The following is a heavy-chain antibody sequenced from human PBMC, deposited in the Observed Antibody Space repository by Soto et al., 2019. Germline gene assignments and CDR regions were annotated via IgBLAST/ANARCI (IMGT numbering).Heavy chain of an antibody. CDR2: ISSSSRYI. D-gene: IGHD2-21*02. CDR3: ATKARVTNYLYYGMDV. V-gene: IGHV3-21*01. J-gene: IGHJ6*02. Sequence: PGGSLRLSCAASEFSFTNYSMNWVRQAPGKGLEWVSSISSSSRYIYYADSVKGRFTISRDNAKNSLYLQMNSLRAEDTAVYYCATKARVTNYLYYGMDVWGQGTTVTVSS. CDR1: EFSFTNYS.